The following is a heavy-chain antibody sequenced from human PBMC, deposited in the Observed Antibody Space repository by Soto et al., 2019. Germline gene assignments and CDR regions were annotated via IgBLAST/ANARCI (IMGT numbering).Heavy chain of an antibody. CDR3: ARGSSAGLGAYYYYGMDV. CDR2: IIPIFGTA. CDR1: GGTFSSYA. J-gene: IGHJ6*02. Sequence: ASVKVSCKASGGTFSSYAISWVRQAPGQGLEWMGGIIPIFGTANYAQKFQGRVTITADESTSTAYVELSSLRSEDTAVYYCARGSSAGLGAYYYYGMDVWGQGTTVTVSS. V-gene: IGHV1-69*13. D-gene: IGHD6-6*01.